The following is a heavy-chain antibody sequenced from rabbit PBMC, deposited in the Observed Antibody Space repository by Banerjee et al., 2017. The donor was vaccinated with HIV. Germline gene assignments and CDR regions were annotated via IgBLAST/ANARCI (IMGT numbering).Heavy chain of an antibody. V-gene: IGHV1S40*01. CDR3: ARDYYTYDYSAYTYGSTRLDL. CDR1: GFSFSSGYY. D-gene: IGHD6-1*01. J-gene: IGHJ3*01. Sequence: QSLEESGGDLVKPGASLTLTCTASGFSFSSGYYMCWVRQAPGKGLEWIGCIYSGSTGGPYYASWAKGRFTISKTSTTVTLQMTSLTAADTATYFCARDYYTYDYSAYTYGSTRLDLWGPGTLVTVS. CDR2: IYSGSTGGP.